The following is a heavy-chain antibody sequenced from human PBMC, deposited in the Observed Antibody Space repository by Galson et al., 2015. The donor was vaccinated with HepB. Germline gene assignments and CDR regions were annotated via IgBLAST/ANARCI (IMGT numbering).Heavy chain of an antibody. Sequence: SLRLSCAASGFTFSSYWMSWVRQAPGKGLEWVANIKQDGSEKYYVDSVKGRFTISRDNAKNSLYLQMSSVRAEDTALYYCARDPSYSSGWYFNYWGQGTLVTVSS. CDR2: IKQDGSEK. J-gene: IGHJ4*02. D-gene: IGHD6-19*01. CDR3: ARDPSYSSGWYFNY. V-gene: IGHV3-7*01. CDR1: GFTFSSYW.